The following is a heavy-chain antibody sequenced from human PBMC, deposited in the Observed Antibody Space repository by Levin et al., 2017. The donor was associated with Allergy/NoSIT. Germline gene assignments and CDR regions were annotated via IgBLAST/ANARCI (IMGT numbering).Heavy chain of an antibody. D-gene: IGHD6-19*01. CDR2: IYPGDSDT. V-gene: IGHV5-51*01. Sequence: GESLKISCEASGYRFTSYWIAWVRQMPGKGLEWMGIIYPGDSDTRYSPSFQGQVTISADKSITTAYLQWSSLKASDTAKYYCARKDSGWYDGMDVWGQGTTVTVSS. CDR3: ARKDSGWYDGMDV. J-gene: IGHJ6*02. CDR1: GYRFTSYW.